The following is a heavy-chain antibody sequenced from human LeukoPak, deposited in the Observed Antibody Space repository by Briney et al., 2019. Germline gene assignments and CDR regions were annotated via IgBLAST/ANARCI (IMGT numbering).Heavy chain of an antibody. CDR2: INHSGST. CDR1: GGSFSGYY. V-gene: IGHV4-34*01. D-gene: IGHD3-22*01. J-gene: IGHJ3*02. Sequence: SETLSLTCAVYGGSFSGYYWSWIRQPPGKGLEWIGEINHSGSTNYNPSLKSQVTISVDTSKNQFSLKLSSVTAADTAVYYCARYYYDSSGLDPYDAFDIWGQGTMVTVSS. CDR3: ARYYYDSSGLDPYDAFDI.